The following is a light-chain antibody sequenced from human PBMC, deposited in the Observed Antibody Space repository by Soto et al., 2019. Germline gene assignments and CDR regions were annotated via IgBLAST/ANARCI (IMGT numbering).Light chain of an antibody. J-gene: IGLJ3*02. Sequence: QSVLTQPPSVSGAPGQRVTISCTGSSSNIGACYDVHWYQQLPGTAPKLLIYGNSNRPSGVPDRFSGSKSGTSASLAITGLQAEDEADYYCQSYASSLSGWVFGGGTKLTVL. CDR3: QSYASSLSGWV. CDR2: GNS. V-gene: IGLV1-40*01. CDR1: SSNIGACYD.